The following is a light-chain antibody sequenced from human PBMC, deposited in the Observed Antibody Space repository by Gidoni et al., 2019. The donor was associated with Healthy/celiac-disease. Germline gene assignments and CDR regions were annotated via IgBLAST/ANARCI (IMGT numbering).Light chain of an antibody. V-gene: IGKV3-11*01. J-gene: IGKJ4*01. CDR3: KQRSNWPLT. CDR1: QSVNSY. CDR2: DAS. Sequence: PGERATLSCRASQSVNSYLAWYQQKPGQAPRLLIYDASNRATGIPARFSGSGSETDFALTISSLESEDFAVYYCKQRSNWPLTFGGGTKVEIK.